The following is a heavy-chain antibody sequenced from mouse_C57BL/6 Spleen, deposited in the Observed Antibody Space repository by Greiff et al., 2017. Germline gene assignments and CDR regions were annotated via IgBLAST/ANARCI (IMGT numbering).Heavy chain of an antibody. CDR1: GYAFRSSW. Sequence: VQLQQSGPELVKPGASVKISCKASGYAFRSSWMNWVKQRPGKGLEWIGRIYPGDGDTNYNGKFKGKATLTADKSSSTAYMQLSSLTSEDSAVYFCASYSNGAYWGQGTLVTVSA. J-gene: IGHJ3*01. CDR2: IYPGDGDT. V-gene: IGHV1-82*01. CDR3: ASYSNGAY. D-gene: IGHD2-5*01.